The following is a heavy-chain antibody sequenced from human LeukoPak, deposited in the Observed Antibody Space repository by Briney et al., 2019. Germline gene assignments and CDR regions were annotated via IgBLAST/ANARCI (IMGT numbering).Heavy chain of an antibody. V-gene: IGHV4-34*01. CDR3: ARGVRYCSGGSCYSRYYGMDV. CDR2: INHSGST. J-gene: IGHJ6*02. D-gene: IGHD2-15*01. Sequence: SETLSLTCAVYGGSFSGYYWSWIRQPPGKGLEWIGEINHSGSTNYNPSLKSRVTISVDTSKNQFSLKLSSVTAADTAVYYCARGVRYCSGGSCYSRYYGMDVWGQGTTVTISS. CDR1: GGSFSGYY.